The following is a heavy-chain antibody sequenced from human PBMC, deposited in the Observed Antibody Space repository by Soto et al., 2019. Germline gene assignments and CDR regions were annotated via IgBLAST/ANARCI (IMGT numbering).Heavy chain of an antibody. V-gene: IGHV3-33*01. J-gene: IGHJ4*02. Sequence: QVQLVESGGGVVQPGRSLRLSCAASGFTFSSYGMHWVRQAPGKGLACVAVIWYDGSNKYYADSVKGRFTISRDNSKNTLYLQMNSLRAEDTALYYCARDRYGLDYWGQGTLVTVSS. CDR2: IWYDGSNK. CDR3: ARDRYGLDY. CDR1: GFTFSSYG. D-gene: IGHD1-20*01.